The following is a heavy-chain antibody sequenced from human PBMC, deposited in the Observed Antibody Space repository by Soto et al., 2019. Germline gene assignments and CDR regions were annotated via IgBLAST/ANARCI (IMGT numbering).Heavy chain of an antibody. V-gene: IGHV4-59*08. CDR1: GGSISSYY. CDR2: IYYSGST. CDR3: AGHLRPTNWGGGYFDY. Sequence: PSETLSLTCTVSGGSISSYYWSWIRQPPGKGLEWIGYIYYSGSTNYNPSLKSRVTISVDTSKNQFSLKLTSVTAADTAVYYCAGHLRPTNWGGGYFDYWGQGPLVTVSS. D-gene: IGHD7-27*01. J-gene: IGHJ4*02.